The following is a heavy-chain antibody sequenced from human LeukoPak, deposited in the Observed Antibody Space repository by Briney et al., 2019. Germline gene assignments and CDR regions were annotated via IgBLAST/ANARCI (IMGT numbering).Heavy chain of an antibody. J-gene: IGHJ4*02. CDR2: INPNSGGT. V-gene: IGHV1-2*06. Sequence: ASVKVSCKASGYTFTVYYMHWVRQAPGQGLEWMGRINPNSGGTNYAQKFQGRVTMTRDTSISTAYMEMSRLRSDDTAVYYCARIFVLDSSGYVDYWGQGTLVTVSS. D-gene: IGHD3-22*01. CDR1: GYTFTVYY. CDR3: ARIFVLDSSGYVDY.